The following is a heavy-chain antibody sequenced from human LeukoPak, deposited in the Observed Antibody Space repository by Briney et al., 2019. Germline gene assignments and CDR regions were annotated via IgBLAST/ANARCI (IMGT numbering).Heavy chain of an antibody. J-gene: IGHJ6*02. CDR3: ARIHVDTAMASFYYYYGMDV. CDR1: GFTFSSYW. D-gene: IGHD5-18*01. Sequence: PGGSLRLSCAASGFTFSSYWMSWVRQAPGKGLERIGYIYYSGTTSYNPSLKSRTTISVDTSRNQFSLKLSSVTAADTAVYYCARIHVDTAMASFYYYYGMDVWGQGTTVTVSS. CDR2: IYYSGTT. V-gene: IGHV4-59*08.